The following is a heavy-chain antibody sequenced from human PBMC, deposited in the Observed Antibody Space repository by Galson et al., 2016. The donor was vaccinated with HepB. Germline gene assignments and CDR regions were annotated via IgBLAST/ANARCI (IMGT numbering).Heavy chain of an antibody. Sequence: SLRLSCAASGFTFSSYGMHWVRQAPGKGLEWVAVISYDGSNKYYADSVKGRFTISRDNSKNTLYLQMNSLRAEDTAVYYCAKDRVWYYDFWSGYGSMTYNWFDPWGQGTLVTVSS. D-gene: IGHD3-3*01. V-gene: IGHV3-30*18. CDR2: ISYDGSNK. CDR3: AKDRVWYYDFWSGYGSMTYNWFDP. J-gene: IGHJ5*02. CDR1: GFTFSSYG.